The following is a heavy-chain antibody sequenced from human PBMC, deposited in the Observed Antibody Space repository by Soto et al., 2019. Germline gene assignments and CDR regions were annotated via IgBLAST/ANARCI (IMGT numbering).Heavy chain of an antibody. CDR1: GFTFSDYY. CDR3: ARDPQIRYCSGGSCDSGYYYMDV. Sequence: QVQLVESGGGLVKPGGSLRLSCAASGFTFSDYYMSWIRQAPGKGLEWVSSISSSGSTIYYADSVKGRFTISRDNAKNSLYLQMNSLRADDTAVYYCARDPQIRYCSGGSCDSGYYYMDVWGKGTPVTVSS. CDR2: ISSSGSTI. J-gene: IGHJ6*03. V-gene: IGHV3-11*01. D-gene: IGHD2-15*01.